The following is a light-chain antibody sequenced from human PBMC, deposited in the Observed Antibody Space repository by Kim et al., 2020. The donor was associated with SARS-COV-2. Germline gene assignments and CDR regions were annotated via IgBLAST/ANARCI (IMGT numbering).Light chain of an antibody. CDR1: TGTVTSGHY. CDR3: LLFYSGARV. J-gene: IGLJ3*02. CDR2: DTN. Sequence: PVGTVTPTCGSSTGTVTSGHYPDWFQQKPGQAPRKMIYDTNTKHSWTPARFSGSLLGGKAALTLSGAQPEDEAEYHCLLFYSGARVFGGGTKLTVL. V-gene: IGLV7-46*01.